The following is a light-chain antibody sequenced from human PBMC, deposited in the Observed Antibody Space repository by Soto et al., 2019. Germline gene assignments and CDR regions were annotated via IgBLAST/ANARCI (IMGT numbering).Light chain of an antibody. CDR3: QQSNSFPLT. CDR1: QVISRR. CDR2: AAS. Sequence: DIQMTQSPSSVSASVGDRVTIPCRASQVISRRLAWYQQKPGKAPNLLIYAASSLQSGVPSRFSGSGSETDFTLTIGSLQPEDFATYYCQQSNSFPLTFGGGTKVEIK. J-gene: IGKJ4*01. V-gene: IGKV1-12*01.